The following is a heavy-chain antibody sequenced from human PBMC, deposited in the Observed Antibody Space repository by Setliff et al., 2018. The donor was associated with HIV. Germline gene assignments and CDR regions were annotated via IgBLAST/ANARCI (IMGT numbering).Heavy chain of an antibody. CDR2: ISKDGSNK. CDR3: AKDREYGSGRTDYYYYYGMDV. V-gene: IGHV3-30*18. J-gene: IGHJ6*02. Sequence: SCKASGNTFSSYGMHWVRQAPGKGLEWVAVISKDGSNKYYADSVKGRFTISRDNSKNTLYLQMNSLRAEDTAVYYCAKDREYGSGRTDYYYYYGMDVWGQGTTVTVSS. D-gene: IGHD3-10*01. CDR1: GNTFSSYG.